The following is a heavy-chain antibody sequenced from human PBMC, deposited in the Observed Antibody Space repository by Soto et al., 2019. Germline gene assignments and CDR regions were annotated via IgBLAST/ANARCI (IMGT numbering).Heavy chain of an antibody. V-gene: IGHV4-34*01. CDR2: INHSGST. CDR3: AREAYGMDV. Sequence: SETLSLTCVAYGGSFSGYYWSWIRQPPGKGLEWIGEINHSGSTNYNPSLKSRVTISVDTSKNQFSLKLSSVTAADTAVYYCAREAYGMDVWGQGTTVTV. CDR1: GGSFSGYY. J-gene: IGHJ6*02.